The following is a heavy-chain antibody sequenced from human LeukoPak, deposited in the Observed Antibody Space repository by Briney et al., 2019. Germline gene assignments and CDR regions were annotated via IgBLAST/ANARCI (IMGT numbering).Heavy chain of an antibody. Sequence: GGSLRLSCAASGFTVSSNYMSWVRQAPGKGLEWVSVIYSGGSTYYADSVKGRFTISRDNSKNTLYLQMNSLRAEDTAVYYCARDQPPWVTTSPYFDYWGQGTLVTVSS. J-gene: IGHJ4*02. V-gene: IGHV3-66*01. D-gene: IGHD4-17*01. CDR3: ARDQPPWVTTSPYFDY. CDR1: GFTVSSNY. CDR2: IYSGGST.